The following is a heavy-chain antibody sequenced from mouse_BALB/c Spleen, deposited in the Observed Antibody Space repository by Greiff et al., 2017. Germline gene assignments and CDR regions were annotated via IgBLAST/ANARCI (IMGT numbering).Heavy chain of an antibody. V-gene: IGHV1-7*01. D-gene: IGHD3-2*01. CDR1: GYTFTSYW. J-gene: IGHJ4*01. Sequence: VQVVESGAELAKPGASVKMSCKASGYTFTSYWMHWVKQRPGQGLEWIGYINPSTGYTEYNQKFKDKATLTADKSSSTAYMQLSSLTSEDSAVYYCASPTARATSMDYWGQGTSVTVSS. CDR2: INPSTGYT. CDR3: ASPTARATSMDY.